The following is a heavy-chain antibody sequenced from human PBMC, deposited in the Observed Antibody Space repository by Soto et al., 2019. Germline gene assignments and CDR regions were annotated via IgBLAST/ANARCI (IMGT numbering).Heavy chain of an antibody. D-gene: IGHD6-19*01. V-gene: IGHV1-69*02. J-gene: IGHJ4*02. CDR1: GGTFSSYS. Sequence: QVHLVQSGAEVKEPGSSVKVSCKASGGTFSSYSISWVRQAPGQGLEWMGRIIPLVDLSTYAQKLEGRVTINADKSASTAYMELSSLRSEDTAVYYCARVTAVAGNYFDYWGQGTQVTVSS. CDR2: IIPLVDLS. CDR3: ARVTAVAGNYFDY.